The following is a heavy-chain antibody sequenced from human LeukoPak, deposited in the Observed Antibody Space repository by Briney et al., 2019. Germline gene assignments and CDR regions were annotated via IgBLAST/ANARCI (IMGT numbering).Heavy chain of an antibody. CDR1: GDSVSINSSA. Sequence: SHTLSLTFAISGDSVSINSSAWSWIRQPPSRGLEWLGRTYYRSKLFTDYEVSVKSRKTFNPDISKNQLSLQLTSVTPEDTAVYCCARHGWGSAGCFDPWGQGAMVTVSS. J-gene: IGHJ5*02. V-gene: IGHV6-1*01. CDR2: TYYRSKLFT. CDR3: ARHGWGSAGCFDP. D-gene: IGHD7-27*01.